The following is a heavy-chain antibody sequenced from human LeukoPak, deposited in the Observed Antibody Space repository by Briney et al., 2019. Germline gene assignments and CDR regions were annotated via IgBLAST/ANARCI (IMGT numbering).Heavy chain of an antibody. CDR3: AGSGSPGDY. J-gene: IGHJ4*02. D-gene: IGHD3-10*01. Sequence: GGSLRHSCVGSGFNFNDYHMSWIRQAPGKGLEWISYISPNDVNRYYVDAVKGRFTVSRDNAKNSLFLQMKSLRVEDTAVYYSAGSGSPGDYWGQGTLLTVSS. CDR1: GFNFNDYH. V-gene: IGHV3-11*01. CDR2: ISPNDVNR.